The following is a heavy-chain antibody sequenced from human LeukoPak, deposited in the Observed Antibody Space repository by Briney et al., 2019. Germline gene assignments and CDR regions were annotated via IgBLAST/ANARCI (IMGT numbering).Heavy chain of an antibody. Sequence: GGSLRLSCAASGFSVSNYMSWVRQAPGKGLEWVSIIYSGVTAYYADSVKGRFTISRDNSKNTLYLQMNSLRAEDTAVYYCVSADGDYWGQGTLVTVSP. J-gene: IGHJ4*02. CDR3: VSADGDY. V-gene: IGHV3-53*01. CDR2: IYSGVTA. D-gene: IGHD6-6*01. CDR1: GFSVSNY.